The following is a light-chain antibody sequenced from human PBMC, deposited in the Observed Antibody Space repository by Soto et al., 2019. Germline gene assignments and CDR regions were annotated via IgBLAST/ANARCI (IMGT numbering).Light chain of an antibody. CDR2: GTN. CDR1: SGSVSTGHF. J-gene: IGLJ1*01. V-gene: IGLV8-61*01. CDR3: VLYMGGGTYV. Sequence: QTVVTQEPSFSVSPGGTVTLTCGLSSGSVSTGHFPSWYQQTPGQAPRTLIYGTNSRSSGVPDRFSGSILGTKAALTITGAQADDESYYYCVLYMGGGTYVFGAGTKVTVL.